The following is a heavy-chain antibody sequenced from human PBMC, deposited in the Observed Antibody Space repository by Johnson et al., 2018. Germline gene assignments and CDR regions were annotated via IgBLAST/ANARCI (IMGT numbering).Heavy chain of an antibody. CDR3: VRDSTYTSYMDV. CDR1: GFSINDYG. D-gene: IGHD1-1*01. Sequence: QVQLVESGGGVVQPGRSLRLSCAASGFSINDYGMHWVRQAPGRGLEWVGSMSKDVTNKYYADAVRGRFTISRDNSKNTLNLQVNSLRAEDTAGYYCVRDSTYTSYMDVWGKGTTVAVAS. V-gene: IGHV3-30*03. CDR2: MSKDVTNK. J-gene: IGHJ6*03.